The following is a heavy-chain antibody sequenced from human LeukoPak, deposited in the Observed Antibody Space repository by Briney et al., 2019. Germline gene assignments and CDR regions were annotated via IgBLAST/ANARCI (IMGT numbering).Heavy chain of an antibody. D-gene: IGHD4/OR15-4a*01. CDR1: GFTFSSYA. CDR3: AKHTLYGSNGNFDY. CDR2: ISGSGGST. V-gene: IGHV3-23*01. J-gene: IGHJ4*02. Sequence: PGGSLRLSCAASGFTFSSYAMSWVRQAPGKGLEWVSAISGSGGSTYYADSVKGRFTISRDNSKNTLYLQMNGLRAEDTAVYYCAKHTLYGSNGNFDYWGQGTLVTVSS.